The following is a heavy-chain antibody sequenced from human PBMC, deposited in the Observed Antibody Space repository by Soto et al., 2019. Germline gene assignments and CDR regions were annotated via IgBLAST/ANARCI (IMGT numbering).Heavy chain of an antibody. J-gene: IGHJ3*02. CDR2: INAGNGNT. D-gene: IGHD4-17*01. CDR3: ARVRMYGDSAFDI. V-gene: IGHV1-3*01. Sequence: ASVKVSCKASGYTFTSYAMHWVRQAPGQRLEWMGWINAGNGNTKYSQKFRGRGPITRDTSASTAYMELSSLRSEDTAVYYCARVRMYGDSAFDIWGQGTMVTVSS. CDR1: GYTFTSYA.